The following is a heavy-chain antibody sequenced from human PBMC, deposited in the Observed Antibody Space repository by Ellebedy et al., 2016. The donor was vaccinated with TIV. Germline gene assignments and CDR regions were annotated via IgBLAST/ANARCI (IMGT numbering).Heavy chain of an antibody. CDR3: ARDGPWGYHWFDP. V-gene: IGHV1-18*01. CDR1: GYTFTSYG. Sequence: AASVKVSCKASGYTFTSYGISWVRQAPGQGLEWMGWINPYNGNTKYVQKLQDRVTMTTDTSTSTAYMERRSLRSDDAAVYYCARDGPWGYHWFDPWGQGTLVTVSS. J-gene: IGHJ5*02. D-gene: IGHD3-16*02. CDR2: INPYNGNT.